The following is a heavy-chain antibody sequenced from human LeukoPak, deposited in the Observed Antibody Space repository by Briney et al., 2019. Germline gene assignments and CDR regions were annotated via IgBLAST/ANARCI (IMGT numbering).Heavy chain of an antibody. CDR3: ARQNDFRLDY. CDR1: GYTFSSYW. J-gene: IGHJ4*02. V-gene: IGHV5-51*01. Sequence: GESLKTSCKGSGYTFSSYWIGWVRRMPGKGLEWMGIIYPGDSDTRYSPSLQGQVTISVDTSIGTAYLQWSSLKASDTAIYYCARQNDFRLDYWGQGTLVTVSS. D-gene: IGHD3-3*01. CDR2: IYPGDSDT.